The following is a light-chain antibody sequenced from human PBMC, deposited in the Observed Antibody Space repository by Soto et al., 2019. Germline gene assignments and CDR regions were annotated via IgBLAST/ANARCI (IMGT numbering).Light chain of an antibody. J-gene: IGLJ1*01. Sequence: QSALTQPASVSGSPGQSITISCTGTSSDVGGYNYVSWYQQHPGKAPKPMIYDVSNRPSGVSNRFSGSKSGNTASLTISGLQAEDEADHYCSSYTSSSTRVFGTGTKVTVL. CDR3: SSYTSSSTRV. V-gene: IGLV2-14*01. CDR1: SSDVGGYNY. CDR2: DVS.